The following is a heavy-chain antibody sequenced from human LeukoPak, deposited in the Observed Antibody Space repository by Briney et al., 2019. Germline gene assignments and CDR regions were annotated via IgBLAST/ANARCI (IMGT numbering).Heavy chain of an antibody. V-gene: IGHV1-2*02. J-gene: IGHJ5*01. CDR1: GYTFTGYY. CDR2: INPNSGGT. D-gene: IGHD1-26*01. Sequence: GASVKVSCKASGYTFTGYYTHWVRQAPGQGLEWMGWINPNSGGTNYAQKFQGSVTMTRDTSISTVYMELSRLRSDDTAVYYCARASGSYWWFDSWGQGTLVTVSS. CDR3: ARASGSYWWFDS.